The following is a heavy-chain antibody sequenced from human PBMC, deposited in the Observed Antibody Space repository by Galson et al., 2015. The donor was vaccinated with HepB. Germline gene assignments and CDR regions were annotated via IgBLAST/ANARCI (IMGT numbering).Heavy chain of an antibody. D-gene: IGHD1-26*01. J-gene: IGHJ4*02. Sequence: SLRLSCAASGFTFSNYWMVWVRQAPGKGLMWVSRINLDGSAAAYAASVKDRYTISRDNAKNTVYLQMNSLTAEDTAMYYCAREGSHSGSYPFDNWGQGILVTVSS. CDR2: INLDGSAA. V-gene: IGHV3-74*01. CDR3: AREGSHSGSYPFDN. CDR1: GFTFSNYW.